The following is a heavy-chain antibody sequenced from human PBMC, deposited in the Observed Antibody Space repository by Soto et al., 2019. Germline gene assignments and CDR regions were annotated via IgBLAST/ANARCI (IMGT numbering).Heavy chain of an antibody. Sequence: QVQLVESGGGVVQPGRSLRLPCAASGFTFSSYGMHWVRQAPGKGLEWVAVIWYDGSNKYYADSVKGRFTISRDNSKNTLYLQMNSLRAEDTAVYYCARDKGGVYSSGWSSWGQGTLVTVSS. D-gene: IGHD6-19*01. CDR2: IWYDGSNK. CDR3: ARDKGGVYSSGWSS. J-gene: IGHJ5*02. V-gene: IGHV3-33*01. CDR1: GFTFSSYG.